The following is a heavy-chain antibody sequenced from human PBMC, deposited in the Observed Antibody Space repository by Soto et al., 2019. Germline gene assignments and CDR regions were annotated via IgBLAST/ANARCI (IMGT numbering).Heavy chain of an antibody. CDR3: ARAMGPYGDPDAFDI. CDR1: GFTFSSYS. D-gene: IGHD4-17*01. J-gene: IGHJ3*02. V-gene: IGHV3-21*01. Sequence: GGSLRLSCAASGFTFSSYSMNWVRQAPGKGLEWVSSISSSSSYIYYADSVKGRFTISRDNAKNSLYLQMNSLRAEDTAVYYWARAMGPYGDPDAFDIWGQGTMVTVSS. CDR2: ISSSSSYI.